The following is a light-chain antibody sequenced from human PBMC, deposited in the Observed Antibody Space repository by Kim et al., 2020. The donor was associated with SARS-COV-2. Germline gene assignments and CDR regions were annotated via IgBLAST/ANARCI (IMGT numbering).Light chain of an antibody. CDR3: QQYNSYSPT. J-gene: IGKJ1*01. V-gene: IGKV1-5*01. CDR1: QSISGS. Sequence: ASVGDRVTITCRASQSISGSVAWYQQKPGKAPKVLISDASNLESGVPSRFSGSGSGTEFTLTISSLQTDDFATYYCQQYNSYSPTFGQGTKVDIK. CDR2: DAS.